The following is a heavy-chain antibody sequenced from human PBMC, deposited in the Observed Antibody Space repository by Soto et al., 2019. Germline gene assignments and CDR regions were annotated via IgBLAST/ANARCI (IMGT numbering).Heavy chain of an antibody. J-gene: IGHJ4*01. CDR2: TYFRGST. V-gene: IGHV4-59*08. D-gene: IGHD3-10*01. CDR3: SGYGSGSYYRY. Sequence: PSGTLSLTCTVSGDSITTPYWNWSWIRKPPGKGLEWIGFTYFRGSTNYNPSVRSRVTISLDASKNQLSLKLRSVTAADTAVYYCSGYGSGSYYRYWGHGTLVTVSS. CDR1: GDSITTPY.